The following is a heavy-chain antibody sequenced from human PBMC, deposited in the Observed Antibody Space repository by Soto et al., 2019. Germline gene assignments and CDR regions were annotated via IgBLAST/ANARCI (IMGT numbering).Heavy chain of an antibody. J-gene: IGHJ4*02. V-gene: IGHV1-3*04. D-gene: IGHD5-12*01. CDR1: GYVFTSFA. Sequence: ASVKVSCKTSGYVFTSFAIHWMRQAPGQGPEWMGWINTGNGDSKYSEKFQDRVTITRDTSATTAYMELSSLTSEDTAVYYCARVKNIAMPGLDYWGQGTLVTVSS. CDR2: INTGNGDS. CDR3: ARVKNIAMPGLDY.